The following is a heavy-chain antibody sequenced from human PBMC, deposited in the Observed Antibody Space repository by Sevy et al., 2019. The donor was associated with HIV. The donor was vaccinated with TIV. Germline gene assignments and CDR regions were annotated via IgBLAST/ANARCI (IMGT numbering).Heavy chain of an antibody. CDR3: AREGWGGAARPNYFDY. Sequence: GGSVRLSCAASGFTFSDYSMNWVRKAPGKGLEWVSIISSSSSYIYYADSMKGRFTISRDNAKNSLYLQMNSLRVEDTAVYYCAREGWGGAARPNYFDYWGQGTLVTVSS. CDR1: GFTFSDYS. D-gene: IGHD6-6*01. J-gene: IGHJ4*02. CDR2: ISSSSSYI. V-gene: IGHV3-21*01.